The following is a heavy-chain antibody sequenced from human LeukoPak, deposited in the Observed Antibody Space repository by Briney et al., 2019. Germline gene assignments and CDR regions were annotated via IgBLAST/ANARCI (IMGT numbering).Heavy chain of an antibody. J-gene: IGHJ4*02. Sequence: APVKVSCKASGYTFTGYYMHWVRQAPGQGLEWMGWINPNSGGTNYAQKFQGRVTMTRNTSISTAYMELSSLRSDDTAVYYCARGIAVERFDYWGQGTLVTVSS. CDR3: ARGIAVERFDY. D-gene: IGHD6-19*01. CDR1: GYTFTGYY. V-gene: IGHV1-2*02. CDR2: INPNSGGT.